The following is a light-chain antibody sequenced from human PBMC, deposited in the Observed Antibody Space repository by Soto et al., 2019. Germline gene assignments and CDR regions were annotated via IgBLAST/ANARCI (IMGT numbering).Light chain of an antibody. CDR2: GAS. V-gene: IGKV3-20*01. CDR1: QSVSSSY. Sequence: EIVLTQSPGTLSLSPGERATLSCRASQSVSSSYSAWYQQKPGQAPRLLIYGASSRATGIPDRFSGSGSGTDFTLTISRLEPEDFAVYYCQQYGTQPGTFGGGTKVDIK. J-gene: IGKJ4*01. CDR3: QQYGTQPGT.